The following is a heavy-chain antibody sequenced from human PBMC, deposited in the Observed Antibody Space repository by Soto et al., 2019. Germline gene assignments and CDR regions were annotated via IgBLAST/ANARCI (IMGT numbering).Heavy chain of an antibody. CDR1: GYTFTSYA. Sequence: WASVKVSCKASGYTFTSYAMHWVRQAPGQRLEWMGWINAGNGNTKYSQKFQGRVTITRDTSASTAYMELSSLRSEDTAVYYCARDMVRGVIHFWGQGTLVTVSS. J-gene: IGHJ4*02. V-gene: IGHV1-3*01. D-gene: IGHD3-10*01. CDR3: ARDMVRGVIHF. CDR2: INAGNGNT.